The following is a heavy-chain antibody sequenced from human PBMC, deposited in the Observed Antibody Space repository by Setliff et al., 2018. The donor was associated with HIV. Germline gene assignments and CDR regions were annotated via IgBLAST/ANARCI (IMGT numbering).Heavy chain of an antibody. CDR1: GGSISSGSYY. V-gene: IGHV4-61*09. Sequence: SETLSLTCTVSGGSISSGSYYWSWIRQPAGKGLEWIGHIYTSGSTKYNPSLKSRVTISVDTSKNQFSLKVSSVTAADTAVYYCARSRGSTYGRLDYWGQGTLVTVSS. D-gene: IGHD5-18*01. J-gene: IGHJ4*02. CDR3: ARSRGSTYGRLDY. CDR2: IYTSGST.